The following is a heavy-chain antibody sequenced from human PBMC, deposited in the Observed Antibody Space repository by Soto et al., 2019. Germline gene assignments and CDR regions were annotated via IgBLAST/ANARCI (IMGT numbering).Heavy chain of an antibody. V-gene: IGHV4-34*01. D-gene: IGHD2-2*01. Sequence: QVQLQQWGAGLLKPSETLSLTCAVYGGSFSGYYWSWIRQPPGKGLEWIGEINHSGSTNYNPSRKSRVTISVDTSKNQFSLKLSSVTAADTAVYYCAREREVVPAASPYYFDYWGQGTLVTVSS. CDR2: INHSGST. CDR1: GGSFSGYY. CDR3: AREREVVPAASPYYFDY. J-gene: IGHJ4*02.